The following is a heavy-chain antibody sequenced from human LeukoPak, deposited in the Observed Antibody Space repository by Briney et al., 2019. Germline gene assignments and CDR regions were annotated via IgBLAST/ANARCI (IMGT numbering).Heavy chain of an antibody. J-gene: IGHJ3*02. CDR1: GFTFSSHA. CDR3: ARDGRSSSPGGAFDI. V-gene: IGHV3-23*01. CDR2: ISASGDNT. D-gene: IGHD6-13*01. Sequence: GGSLRLSCVASGFTFSSHAMSWVRHAPGKGLEWVSAISASGDNTYYADSVKGRFTISRDNSKNTLYLQMNSLRAEDTAVYYCARDGRSSSPGGAFDIWGQGTMVTVSS.